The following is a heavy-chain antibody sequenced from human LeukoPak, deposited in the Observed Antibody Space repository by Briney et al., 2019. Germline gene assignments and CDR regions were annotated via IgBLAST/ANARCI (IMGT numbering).Heavy chain of an antibody. D-gene: IGHD5-18*01. CDR2: IYYSGST. CDR3: ARGRGPAMVTYYFDY. V-gene: IGHV4-39*07. J-gene: IGHJ4*02. Sequence: SETLSLTCTVSGGSISSSSYYWGWIRQPPGKGLEWIGSIYYSGSTYYNPPLKSRVTISVDTSKNQFSLKLSSVTAADTAVYYCARGRGPAMVTYYFDYWGQGTLVTVSS. CDR1: GGSISSSSYY.